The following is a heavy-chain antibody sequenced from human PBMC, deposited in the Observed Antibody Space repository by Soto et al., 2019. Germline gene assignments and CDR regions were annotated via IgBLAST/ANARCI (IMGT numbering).Heavy chain of an antibody. CDR3: ATVGPMYYYGSGSYYNFSYYFDY. CDR2: FDPEDGET. J-gene: IGHJ4*02. CDR1: GYTLTELS. V-gene: IGHV1-24*01. D-gene: IGHD3-10*01. Sequence: GASVKVSCKVSGYTLTELSMHWVRQAPGKGLEWMGGFDPEDGETIYAQKFQGRVTMTEDTSTDTAYMELSSLRSEDTAVYYCATVGPMYYYGSGSYYNFSYYFDYRGQGTLVTVSS.